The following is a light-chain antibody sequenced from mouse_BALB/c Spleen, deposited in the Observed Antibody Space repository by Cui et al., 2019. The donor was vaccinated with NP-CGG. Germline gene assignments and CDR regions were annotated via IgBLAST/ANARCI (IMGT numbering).Light chain of an antibody. V-gene: IGLV1*01. Sequence: QAVVTQESALTTSPGETVTFTCRSSIGAVTTSNYANWVQEKPDHLFTGLIGGTNNRVPGVPARFSGSLMGDKAALTITGAQTEDEAIYFCALWYSNHWVFGGGTKLTVL. CDR1: IGAVTTSNY. CDR3: ALWYSNHWV. J-gene: IGLJ1*01. CDR2: GTN.